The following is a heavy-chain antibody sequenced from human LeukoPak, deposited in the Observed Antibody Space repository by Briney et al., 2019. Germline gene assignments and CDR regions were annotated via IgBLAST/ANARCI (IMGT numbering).Heavy chain of an antibody. Sequence: PGGSLRLSCAASGFSFSSFAMSWVRQAPGKGLEAVSAISGGGDDTYYADSVKGRFTISRDNSKNTLYLQMNSLRAEDTAVYYCAKVSSSWFGYFDYWGQGTLVTVSS. D-gene: IGHD6-13*01. V-gene: IGHV3-23*01. J-gene: IGHJ4*02. CDR3: AKVSSSWFGYFDY. CDR1: GFSFSSFA. CDR2: ISGGGDDT.